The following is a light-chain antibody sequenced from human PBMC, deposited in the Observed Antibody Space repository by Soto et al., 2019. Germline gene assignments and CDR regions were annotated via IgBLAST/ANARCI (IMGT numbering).Light chain of an antibody. CDR3: GGWDDSLSCPV. V-gene: IGLV1-47*01. CDR1: SSNIGSNY. Sequence: QPVLTQPPSASGTPGQRVNISCSGSSSNIGSNYVYWYRQFPGTAPKLLIQRNNQRPSGVPARFSGSKSGTSASLAISGLRSEDEADYYCGGWDDSLSCPVFCGGTKVTGL. J-gene: IGLJ2*01. CDR2: RNN.